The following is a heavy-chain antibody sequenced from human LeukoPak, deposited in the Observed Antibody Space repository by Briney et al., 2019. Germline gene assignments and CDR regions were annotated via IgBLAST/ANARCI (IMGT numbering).Heavy chain of an antibody. CDR1: GGSISDYY. CDR3: ARVMVGATTFFDY. CDR2: IYYSGST. J-gene: IGHJ4*02. D-gene: IGHD1-26*01. V-gene: IGHV4-39*01. Sequence: PSETLSLTCTVSGGSISDYYWGWIRQPPGKGLEWIGSIYYSGSTYYNPSLKSRVTISVDTSKNQFSLKLSSVTAADTAVYYCARVMVGATTFFDYWGQGTLVTVSS.